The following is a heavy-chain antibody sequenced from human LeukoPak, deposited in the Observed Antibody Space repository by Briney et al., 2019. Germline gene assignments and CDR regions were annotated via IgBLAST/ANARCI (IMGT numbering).Heavy chain of an antibody. D-gene: IGHD3-9*01. Sequence: PSETLSLTCSVSGGSMNSYYWSWIRQSLGKGLEWIGYIYYSGSTNYNPSLKSRVTISVDTSKNQFSLKLSSVTAADTAVYYCARHVWLQPFDYWGQGTLVTVSS. CDR3: ARHVWLQPFDY. J-gene: IGHJ4*02. CDR2: IYYSGST. CDR1: GGSMNSYY. V-gene: IGHV4-59*08.